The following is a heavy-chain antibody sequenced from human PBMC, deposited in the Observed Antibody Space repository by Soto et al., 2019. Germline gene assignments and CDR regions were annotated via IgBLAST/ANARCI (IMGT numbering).Heavy chain of an antibody. J-gene: IGHJ6*02. CDR1: GFTFSSYP. Sequence: QVQLVESGGGVVQPGRSLRLSCAASGFTFSSYPMHWVRQAPGKGLEWVAVISYDGSNKFYADSVKGRFSISRDNSKNTLYLQMNSLRTEDTAVYYCARDRPRSWSYYNPPQYHYGLDVWGQGTTVTVSS. CDR3: ARDRPRSWSYYNPPQYHYGLDV. D-gene: IGHD3-10*01. V-gene: IGHV3-30-3*01. CDR2: ISYDGSNK.